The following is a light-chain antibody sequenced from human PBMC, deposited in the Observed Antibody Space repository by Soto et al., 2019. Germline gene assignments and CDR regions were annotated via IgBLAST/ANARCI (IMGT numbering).Light chain of an antibody. V-gene: IGLV1-44*01. CDR3: ATWDDSLNGWV. CDR1: TSNIGSKT. CDR2: NNN. J-gene: IGLJ3*02. Sequence: QSVLTQPPSASGTPGQRVTISCSGSTSNIGSKTVSWYQQLPGSAPRVLIYNNNERPSGVPDRFSGSKSGTSASLTISGLQSEDEADYYCATWDDSLNGWVFGGGTKLTVL.